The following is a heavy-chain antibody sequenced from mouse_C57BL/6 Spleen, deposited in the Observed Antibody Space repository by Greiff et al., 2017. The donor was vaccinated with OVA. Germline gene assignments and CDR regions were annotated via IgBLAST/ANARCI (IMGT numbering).Heavy chain of an antibody. CDR3: ARAQYYFDY. Sequence: VQLQQSGPGLVKPSQSLSLTCSVTGYSITSGYYWNWIRQFPGNKLEWMGYISYDGSNNYNPSLKNRISITRDTSKNQFFLKLNSVTTEDTATYYCARAQYYFDYWGQGTTLTVSS. J-gene: IGHJ2*01. V-gene: IGHV3-6*01. CDR1: GYSITSGYY. CDR2: ISYDGSN.